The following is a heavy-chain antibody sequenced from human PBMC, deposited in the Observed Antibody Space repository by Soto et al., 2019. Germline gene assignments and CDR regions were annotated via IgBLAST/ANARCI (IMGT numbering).Heavy chain of an antibody. D-gene: IGHD3-10*01. CDR1: GVSFNNYG. Sequence: QVQLVQSGAEVQKPGSSVKVSCRISGVSFNNYGIGWVRQAPGHGLEWMGGVSPPFRTTNYARKFQGRISITADASTGTVNMELSSLTSEDTAQYYCARVLYYGSGSYSPYGMDVWGQGTTVTVSS. J-gene: IGHJ6*02. V-gene: IGHV1-69*01. CDR2: VSPPFRTT. CDR3: ARVLYYGSGSYSPYGMDV.